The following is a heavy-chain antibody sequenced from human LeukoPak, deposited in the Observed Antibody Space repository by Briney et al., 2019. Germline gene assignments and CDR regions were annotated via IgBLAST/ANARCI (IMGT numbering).Heavy chain of an antibody. V-gene: IGHV4-39*07. CDR3: ARDLHKLAAAGTWAY. CDR1: GGSISSSSYY. D-gene: IGHD6-13*01. Sequence: PSETLSLTCTVSGGSISSSSYYWGWIRQPPGKGLEWIGSIYYSGSTYYNPSLKSRVTISVDTSKNQFSLKLSSVTAADTAVYYCARDLHKLAAAGTWAYWGQGTLVTVSS. CDR2: IYYSGST. J-gene: IGHJ4*02.